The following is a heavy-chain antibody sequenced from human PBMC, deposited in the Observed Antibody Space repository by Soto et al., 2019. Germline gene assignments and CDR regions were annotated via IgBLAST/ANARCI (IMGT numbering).Heavy chain of an antibody. J-gene: IGHJ5*02. V-gene: IGHV4-34*01. CDR3: ARVGVAGDWFDP. CDR2: INHSGST. Sequence: SETLSLTCAVYGGSFSGYYWSWIRQPPGKGLEWIGEINHSGSTNYNPSLKSRVTISVDTSKNQFSLKLSSVTAADTAVYYCARVGVAGDWFDPWGQGTLVTVSS. CDR1: GGSFSGYY. D-gene: IGHD2-15*01.